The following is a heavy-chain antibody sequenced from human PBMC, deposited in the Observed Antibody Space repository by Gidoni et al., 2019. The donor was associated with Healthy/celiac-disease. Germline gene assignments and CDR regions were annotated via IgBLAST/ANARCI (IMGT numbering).Heavy chain of an antibody. D-gene: IGHD5-12*01. CDR1: GYSISSGYY. J-gene: IGHJ4*02. CDR3: ARALGIVATIPFGY. V-gene: IGHV4-38-2*01. CDR2: IYHSGRT. Sequence: QVQLQESGPGLVKPSETLSLTCAVSGYSISSGYYWGWIRQPPGKGLEWIGSIYHSGRTYYNPSLKSRVTISVDTSKNQFSLKLSSVTAADTAVYYCARALGIVATIPFGYWGQGTLVTVSS.